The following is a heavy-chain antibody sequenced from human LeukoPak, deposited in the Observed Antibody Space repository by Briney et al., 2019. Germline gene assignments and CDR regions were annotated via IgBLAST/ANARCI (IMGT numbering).Heavy chain of an antibody. CDR3: ARDPTTVTTPIYLDY. V-gene: IGHV3-9*01. Sequence: PGGSLRLSCAASGFTFDDYAMHWVRQAPGKGLEWVSGISWNSGSIGYADSVKGRFTISRDNAKNSLYLQMNSLRAEDTAVYYCARDPTTVTTPIYLDYWGQGTLVTVSS. D-gene: IGHD4-17*01. CDR1: GFTFDDYA. CDR2: ISWNSGSI. J-gene: IGHJ4*02.